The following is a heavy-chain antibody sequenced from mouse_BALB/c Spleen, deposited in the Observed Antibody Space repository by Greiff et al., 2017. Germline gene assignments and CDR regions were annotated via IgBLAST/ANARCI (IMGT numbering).Heavy chain of an antibody. V-gene: IGHV3-2*02. CDR1: GYSITSDYA. CDR2: ISYSGST. CDR3: ARRYGSSYWYFDV. J-gene: IGHJ1*01. D-gene: IGHD1-1*01. Sequence: VQLKESGPGLVKPSQSLSLTCAVTGYSITSDYAWNWIRQFPGNKLEWMGYISYSGSTSYNPSLKSRISITRDTSKNQFFLQLNSVTTEDTATYYCARRYGSSYWYFDVWGAGTTVTVSS.